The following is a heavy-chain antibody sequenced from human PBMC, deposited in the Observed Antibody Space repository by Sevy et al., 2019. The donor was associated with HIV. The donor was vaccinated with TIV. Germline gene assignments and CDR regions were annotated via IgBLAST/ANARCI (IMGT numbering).Heavy chain of an antibody. V-gene: IGHV3-9*01. Sequence: GGSLRLSCAASGFTFDDYAMHWVRQVAGKGLEWVSGINWNGGTIGYADSVKGRFTISRDNAKRFLYLEMNSLRIEDTAVYCCAKDKVGHSNGWTEPLDYWGQGIQVTVSS. CDR3: AKDKVGHSNGWTEPLDY. CDR1: GFTFDDYA. CDR2: INWNGGTI. D-gene: IGHD6-19*01. J-gene: IGHJ4*02.